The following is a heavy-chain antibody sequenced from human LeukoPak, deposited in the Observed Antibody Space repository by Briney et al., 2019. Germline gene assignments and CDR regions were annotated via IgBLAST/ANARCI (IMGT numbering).Heavy chain of an antibody. J-gene: IGHJ4*02. CDR2: IYHSGST. V-gene: IGHV4-30-2*01. D-gene: IGHD6-19*01. Sequence: SQTLSLTCAVSGGSISSGGYSWSWIRQPPGKGLEWIGYIYHSGSTYYNPSPKSRVTISVDRSKNQFSLKLSSVTAADTAVYYCARAVSGRFDYWGQGTLVTVSS. CDR3: ARAVSGRFDY. CDR1: GGSISSGGYS.